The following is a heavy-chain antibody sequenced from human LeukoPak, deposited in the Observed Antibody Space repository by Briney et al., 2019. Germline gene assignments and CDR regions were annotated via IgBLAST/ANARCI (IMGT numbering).Heavy chain of an antibody. Sequence: PSETLSLTCTVSGGSINSHSYHWGWIRQPPGKGLEWIGSIYYSGSTYYNPSPKSRITISIDTSKNQFSLKVSSVTAADTAMYYCARYRGSDYDPVTAIQQELDYWGQGTLVTVSS. J-gene: IGHJ4*02. CDR2: IYYSGST. D-gene: IGHD2-21*02. CDR1: GGSINSHSYH. V-gene: IGHV4-39*01. CDR3: ARYRGSDYDPVTAIQQELDY.